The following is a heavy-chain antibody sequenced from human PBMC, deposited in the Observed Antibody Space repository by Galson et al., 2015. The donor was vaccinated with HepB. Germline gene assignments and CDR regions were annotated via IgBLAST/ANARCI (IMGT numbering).Heavy chain of an antibody. V-gene: IGHV1-2*02. CDR2: INPNSGDT. J-gene: IGHJ4*02. CDR3: AGEDLVITTFDY. Sequence: SVKVSCKASGYTFGGYYMHWVRQAPGQGLEWMGWINPNSGDTKYAQKFQGRVTVTRDTSITTTYMELTSLRSDDTAVYYCAGEDLVITTFDYWGQGTLVTVSS. CDR1: GYTFGGYY. D-gene: IGHD3-22*01.